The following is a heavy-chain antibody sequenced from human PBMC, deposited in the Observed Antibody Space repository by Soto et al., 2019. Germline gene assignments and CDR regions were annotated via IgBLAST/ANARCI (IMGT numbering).Heavy chain of an antibody. V-gene: IGHV3-21*01. Sequence: EVQLVESGGGLVKPGGSLRLSCAASGFTFSSYSMNWVPQAPGKGLEWVSSISSSSSYIYYADSVKGRFTISRDNAKNSLYLQMNSLRAEDTAVYYCARVGAFDAFDIWGQGTMVTVSS. CDR1: GFTFSSYS. CDR2: ISSSSSYI. CDR3: ARVGAFDAFDI. J-gene: IGHJ3*02. D-gene: IGHD1-26*01.